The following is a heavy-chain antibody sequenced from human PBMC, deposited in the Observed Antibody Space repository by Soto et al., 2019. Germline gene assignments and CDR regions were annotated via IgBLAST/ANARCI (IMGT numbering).Heavy chain of an antibody. Sequence: QVQLVESGGGVVQPGRSLRLSCAASEFTFSDYGMHWVRQAPGKGLEWVAVISYDGKNKDYVDSVKGRFTISRDNSKNTLYLQMNSLRGEDTAVYYCAKDLAEDLEWPLNGMDVWGQGTTVTVSS. D-gene: IGHD3-3*01. J-gene: IGHJ6*02. CDR2: ISYDGKNK. CDR1: EFTFSDYG. CDR3: AKDLAEDLEWPLNGMDV. V-gene: IGHV3-30*18.